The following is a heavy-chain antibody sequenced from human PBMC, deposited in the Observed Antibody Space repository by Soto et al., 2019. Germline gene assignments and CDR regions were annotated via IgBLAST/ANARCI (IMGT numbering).Heavy chain of an antibody. V-gene: IGHV1-69*06. CDR1: GGTFSNHA. CDR2: IVPMFGTS. CDR3: ARGDDFDYYYGVDV. Sequence: SVKVSCKASGGTFSNHAISWVRQAPGQGLEWMGGIVPMFGTSNYAQKFQGRVTTTADKSTNKAYMELSSLTSEDTAVYYCARGDDFDYYYGVDVWGQGTTVTVCS. J-gene: IGHJ6*02. D-gene: IGHD3-16*01.